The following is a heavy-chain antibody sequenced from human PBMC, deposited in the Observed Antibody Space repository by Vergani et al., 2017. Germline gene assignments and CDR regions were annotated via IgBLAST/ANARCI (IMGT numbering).Heavy chain of an antibody. V-gene: IGHV1-69*01. CDR3: ARSRPNMITFVGVRGGYHAFDI. D-gene: IGHD3-16*01. CDR1: GGTFSSYA. Sequence: QVQLVQSGAEVKKPGSSVKVSCKASGGTFSSYAISWVRQAPGQGLEWMGGIIPIFGTANYAQKFQGRVTINADESTSTAYMELSSLRSEDTAVYYCARSRPNMITFVGVRGGYHAFDIWGQGTMVTVSS. J-gene: IGHJ3*02. CDR2: IIPIFGTA.